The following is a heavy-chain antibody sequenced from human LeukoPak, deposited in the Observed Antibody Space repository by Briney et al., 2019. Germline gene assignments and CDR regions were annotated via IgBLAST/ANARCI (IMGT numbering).Heavy chain of an antibody. D-gene: IGHD3-9*01. CDR1: GVSIFSSY. Sequence: PSETLSLTCTVSGVSIFSSYWNWVRQPPGKGLEWIGYVHYSGSTNYNPSLKSRVTISVDTSKSQFSLKLSSATAADTAVYYCATGRSIRYFDYWDQGTLLTVSS. CDR2: VHYSGST. V-gene: IGHV4-59*12. J-gene: IGHJ4*02. CDR3: ATGRSIRYFDY.